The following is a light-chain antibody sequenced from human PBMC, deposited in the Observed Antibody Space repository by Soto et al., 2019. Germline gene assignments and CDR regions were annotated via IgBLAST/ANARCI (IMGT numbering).Light chain of an antibody. J-gene: IGKJ4*01. CDR2: DAS. V-gene: IGKV3-11*01. Sequence: EIVLTHSPATLSWSPGERATLSCRASQSFSCSLAGYQQKPGQAPRLLIYDASNRATGIPSRFSGSGSGTDVTLTISSLGPEDFAVYYCQQRGTWPLTFGGGNKVELK. CDR1: QSFSCS. CDR3: QQRGTWPLT.